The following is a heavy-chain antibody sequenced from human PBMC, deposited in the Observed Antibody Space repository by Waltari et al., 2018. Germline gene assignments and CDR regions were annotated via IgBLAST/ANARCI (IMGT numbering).Heavy chain of an antibody. D-gene: IGHD6-19*01. CDR2: INHSGST. Sequence: QVQLQQWGAGLLKPSETLSLTCAVYGGAFSGYYWSWIRHPPGKGLEWIGEINHSGSTNYNPSLKSRVTISVDTSKNQFSLKLSSVTAADTAVYYCARGVCGSGWCPDYYYYGMDVWGQGTTVTVSS. CDR1: GGAFSGYY. V-gene: IGHV4-34*01. J-gene: IGHJ6*02. CDR3: ARGVCGSGWCPDYYYYGMDV.